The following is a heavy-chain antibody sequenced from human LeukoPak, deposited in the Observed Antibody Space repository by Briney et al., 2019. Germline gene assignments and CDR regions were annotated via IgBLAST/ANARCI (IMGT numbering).Heavy chain of an antibody. CDR1: GYTFTGYY. CDR2: INPNSGGT. J-gene: IGHJ3*02. V-gene: IGHV1-2*04. Sequence: ASVKVSCKASGYTFTGYYMHWVRQAPGQGLEWMGWINPNSGGTNYAQKFQGWVTMTRDTSISTAYMELSRLRSDDTAVYYYASSPSEGDAFDIWGQGTMVTVSS. CDR3: ASSPSEGDAFDI.